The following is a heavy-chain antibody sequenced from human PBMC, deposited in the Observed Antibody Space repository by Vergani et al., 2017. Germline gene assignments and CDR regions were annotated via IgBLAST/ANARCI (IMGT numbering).Heavy chain of an antibody. V-gene: IGHV1-46*01. J-gene: IGHJ4*02. CDR3: ARDRAGWELLH. CDR1: GYTFTSYY. Sequence: QVQLVQSGAEVKKPGASVRVSCKASGYTFTSYYMHWVRQAPGQGLEWMGIINPSGGSTSYAQKFQGRVTMTRDTSTSTAYMELSSLRSEDTAVYYCARDRAGWELLHWGQGTLVTVSS. D-gene: IGHD1-26*01. CDR2: INPSGGST.